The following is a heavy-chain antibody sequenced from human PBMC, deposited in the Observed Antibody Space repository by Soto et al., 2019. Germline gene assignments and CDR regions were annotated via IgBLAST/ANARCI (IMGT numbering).Heavy chain of an antibody. V-gene: IGHV3-30-3*01. Sequence: SLSLSCAASGFPFSTFPIHWVRQAPGKGLEWVSLISYDGSNKYYADSVKGRFTISRDNSKNTLYLQMNSLRAEDTAVYYCAREYEGFGELFHNWFDPWGQGTLVTVSS. D-gene: IGHD3-10*01. CDR3: AREYEGFGELFHNWFDP. CDR2: ISYDGSNK. J-gene: IGHJ5*02. CDR1: GFPFSTFP.